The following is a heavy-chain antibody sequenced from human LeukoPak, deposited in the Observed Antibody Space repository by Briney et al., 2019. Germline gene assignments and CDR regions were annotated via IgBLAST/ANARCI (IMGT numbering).Heavy chain of an antibody. CDR3: ARAGRVAVAGRYYYYYYMDV. D-gene: IGHD6-19*01. J-gene: IGHJ6*03. CDR2: MNPNSGNT. CDR1: GYTLTSYD. V-gene: IGHV1-8*03. Sequence: GASVKVSCKASGYTLTSYDINWVRQATGQGLEWMGWMNPNSGNTGYAQKFQGRVTITRNTSISTAYMELSSLRSEDTAVYYCARAGRVAVAGRYYYYYYMDVWGKGTTVTVSS.